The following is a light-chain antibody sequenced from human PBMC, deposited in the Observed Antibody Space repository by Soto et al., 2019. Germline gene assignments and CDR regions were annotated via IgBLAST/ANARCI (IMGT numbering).Light chain of an antibody. CDR3: LQHKSYPWT. CDR2: AAS. V-gene: IGKV1-17*01. Sequence: DIQMTQTPSSLSASVGDRVTITCRASQSISSYLNWYQQKPGKAPKLLIYAASSLQSGVPSRFSGSGSGTELTLTISSLQPEDFATYYCLQHKSYPWTFGQGTKVDIK. CDR1: QSISSY. J-gene: IGKJ1*01.